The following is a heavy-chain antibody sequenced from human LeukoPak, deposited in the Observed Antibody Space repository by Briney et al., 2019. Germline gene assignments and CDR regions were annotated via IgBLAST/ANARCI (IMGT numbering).Heavy chain of an antibody. D-gene: IGHD3-22*01. CDR1: GFTFSSYA. CDR3: ARDVHYDSSGPGYFDY. Sequence: GRSLRLSCAASGFTFSSYAMHWVPQAPGKGLEWVAVISYDGSNKYYADSVKGRFTISRDNSKNTLYLQMNSLRAEDTAVYYCARDVHYDSSGPGYFDYWGQGTLVTVSS. J-gene: IGHJ4*02. CDR2: ISYDGSNK. V-gene: IGHV3-30*01.